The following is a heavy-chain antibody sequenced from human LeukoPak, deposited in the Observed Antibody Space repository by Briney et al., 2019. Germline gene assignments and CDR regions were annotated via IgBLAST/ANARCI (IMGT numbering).Heavy chain of an antibody. J-gene: IGHJ4*02. D-gene: IGHD6-19*01. V-gene: IGHV3-66*01. CDR3: ARDGRGSSGWYVAY. Sequence: GGSLRLSCAASGFTVSSNYMSWVRQAPGKGLEWVSVIYSGGSTYYADSVKGRFTISRDNSKNTLYLQMNSLRAEDTAVYYCARDGRGSSGWYVAYWGQGTLVNVSS. CDR2: IYSGGST. CDR1: GFTVSSNY.